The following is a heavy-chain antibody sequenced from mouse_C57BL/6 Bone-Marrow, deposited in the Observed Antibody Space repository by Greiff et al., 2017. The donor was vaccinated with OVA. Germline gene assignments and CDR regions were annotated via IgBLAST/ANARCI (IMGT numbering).Heavy chain of an antibody. D-gene: IGHD2-2*01. J-gene: IGHJ2*01. V-gene: IGHV1-76*01. CDR1: GYTFTDYY. CDR3: ARPERLRDYFDY. Sequence: QVQLKESGAELVRPGASVKLSCKASGYTFTDYYISWVKQRPGQGLEWIARIYPGSGNIYYNEKFKGKATLTAEKSSSTAYMQLSSLTSDASAVYFCARPERLRDYFDYWGRGTTLTVSS. CDR2: IYPGSGNI.